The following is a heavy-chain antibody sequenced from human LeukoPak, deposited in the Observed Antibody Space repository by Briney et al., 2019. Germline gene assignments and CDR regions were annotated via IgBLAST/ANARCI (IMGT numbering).Heavy chain of an antibody. V-gene: IGHV4-38-2*01. CDR3: ARRRCSSTRCLGFDY. CDR2: IYHSGST. J-gene: IGHJ4*02. D-gene: IGHD2-2*01. Sequence: PSETLSLTCAVSGYSISSGYYWGWIRQPPGKGLEWVGSIYHSGSTYYNPSLKSRVTISVDTSKNQFSLKLSSVTAADTAVYYCARRRCSSTRCLGFDYWGQGTLVTVSS. CDR1: GYSISSGYY.